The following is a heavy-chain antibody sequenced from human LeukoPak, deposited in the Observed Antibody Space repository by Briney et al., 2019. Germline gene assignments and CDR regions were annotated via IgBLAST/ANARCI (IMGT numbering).Heavy chain of an antibody. CDR3: ARRDYDFWSGYHNWFDP. D-gene: IGHD3-3*01. CDR2: INQEGSEK. J-gene: IGHJ5*02. V-gene: IGHV3-7*01. Sequence: GGSLRLSCAASGFTFSIFWMSWVRQAPGKGLEWVANINQEGSEKYYVDSVKGRFTISRDNAKNSLYLQMNSLRAEDRAVYYCARRDYDFWSGYHNWFDPWGQEPWSPSPQ. CDR1: GFTFSIFW.